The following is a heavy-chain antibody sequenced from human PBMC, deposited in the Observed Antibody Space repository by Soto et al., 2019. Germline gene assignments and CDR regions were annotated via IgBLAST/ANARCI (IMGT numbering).Heavy chain of an antibody. D-gene: IGHD3-10*01. CDR1: GETFNMFN. Sequence: QVQLVQSGAELREPGASVKVSCKTSGETFNMFNIHWVRQAPGQGPEWMGTIARITGTTQYAEKFEGRVTMTGGASTRTVYVELSSLTSEDTAMFYCARAPPRGWFDTWGQGTLVTVSS. V-gene: IGHV1-46*02. J-gene: IGHJ5*02. CDR3: ARAPPRGWFDT. CDR2: IARITGTT.